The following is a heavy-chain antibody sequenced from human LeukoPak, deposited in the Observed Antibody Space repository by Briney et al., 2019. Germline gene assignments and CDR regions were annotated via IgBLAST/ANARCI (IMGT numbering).Heavy chain of an antibody. D-gene: IGHD4-17*01. CDR2: IWYDGSNK. Sequence: PGRSLRLSCAASGFTFSSYGMHWVRQAPGKGLEWVAVIWYDGSNKYYADSVKGRLTVSRDNSKNTVYLQMNSLRAEDTAVYYYARDPGDYVGNDAFDIWGQGTMVTVSS. CDR1: GFTFSSYG. V-gene: IGHV3-33*01. J-gene: IGHJ3*02. CDR3: ARDPGDYVGNDAFDI.